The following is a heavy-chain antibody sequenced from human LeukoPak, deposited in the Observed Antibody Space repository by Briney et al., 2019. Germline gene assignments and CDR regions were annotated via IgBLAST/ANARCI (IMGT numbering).Heavy chain of an antibody. CDR3: ARDSSGSYSDY. V-gene: IGHV4-39*02. D-gene: IGHD3-22*01. Sequence: TSETLSLTCTVSGGSSSSRSYYWGWIRQPPGKGLEWIGSIYYSGTTYYNPSLKSRVTISVDTSKNQFSLKLSSVTAADTAVHYCARDSSGSYSDYWGQGTLVTVSS. CDR2: IYYSGTT. J-gene: IGHJ4*02. CDR1: GGSSSSRSYY.